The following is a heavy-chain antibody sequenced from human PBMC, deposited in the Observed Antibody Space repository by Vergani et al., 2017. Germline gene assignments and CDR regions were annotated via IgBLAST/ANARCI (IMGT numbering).Heavy chain of an antibody. CDR3: ARMELNNYAFDI. D-gene: IGHD1-7*01. J-gene: IGHJ3*02. CDR2: INPNSGGT. Sequence: QVQLVQSGAEVKKPGASVKVSCKASGYTFTSYDINWVRQATGQGLEWMGWINPNSGGTNYAQKFQGRVTMTRDTSISTAYMELSRLRSDDTAVYYCARMELNNYAFDIWGQGTMVTVSS. V-gene: IGHV1-2*02. CDR1: GYTFTSYD.